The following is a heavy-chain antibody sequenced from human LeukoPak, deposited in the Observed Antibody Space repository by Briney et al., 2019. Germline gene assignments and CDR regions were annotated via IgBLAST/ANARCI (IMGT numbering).Heavy chain of an antibody. CDR1: GFTFSSYW. D-gene: IGHD6-13*01. Sequence: GGSLRLSCAASGFTFSSYWMSWVRQAPGRGREWVANIKQDGSEKYYVDSVKGRFTISRDNAKNSLYLQMNSLRAEDTAVYYCATTAAAPLFYYYMDVWGKGTTVTVSS. CDR2: IKQDGSEK. V-gene: IGHV3-7*01. CDR3: ATTAAAPLFYYYMDV. J-gene: IGHJ6*03.